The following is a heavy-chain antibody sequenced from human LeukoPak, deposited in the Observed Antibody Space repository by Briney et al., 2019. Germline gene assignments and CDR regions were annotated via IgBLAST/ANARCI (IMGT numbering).Heavy chain of an antibody. J-gene: IGHJ4*02. D-gene: IGHD6-13*01. CDR2: IYYSGST. CDR3: ARHSRAAGKGALDY. CDR1: GGSISSSSYY. Sequence: KPSETLSLTCTVSGGSISSSSYYWGWIRQPPGKGLEWIGSIYYSGSTYYNPSLKSRVTISVDTSKNQFSLKLSSVTAADTAVYYSARHSRAAGKGALDYWGQGTLVTVSS. V-gene: IGHV4-39*01.